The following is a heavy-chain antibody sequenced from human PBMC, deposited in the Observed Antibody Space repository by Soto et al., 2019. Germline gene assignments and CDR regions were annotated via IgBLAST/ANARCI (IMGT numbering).Heavy chain of an antibody. CDR1: GFTFDDYS. CDR2: IFWDGGTA. V-gene: IGHV3-43*01. J-gene: IGHJ4*02. D-gene: IGHD2-21*01. CDR3: AKSGGEYYFDY. Sequence: EVQLVESGGVVVQPGGSLRLSCAASGFTFDDYSMHWVRQTPGKGLELISLIFWDGGTAYYADSVKGRFTTSRDNSKNTLYLQMTSLRSDDTALYYCAKSGGEYYFDYWGQGTLVTVSS.